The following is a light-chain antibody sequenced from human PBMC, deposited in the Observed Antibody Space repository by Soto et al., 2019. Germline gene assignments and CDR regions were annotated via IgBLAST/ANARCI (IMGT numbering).Light chain of an antibody. V-gene: IGLV2-14*01. CDR1: SRDIGNYNY. CDR3: ASYRSANTLVV. Sequence: QSELAQPASGVGSAGQSITISCTGTSRDIGNYNYVSWYQHHPGKAPKLMIYEVTSRPSGVSDRFSGSKSGMTASLTISGLQPEDEADYFCASYRSANTLVVFGTRTKVTVL. J-gene: IGLJ1*01. CDR2: EVT.